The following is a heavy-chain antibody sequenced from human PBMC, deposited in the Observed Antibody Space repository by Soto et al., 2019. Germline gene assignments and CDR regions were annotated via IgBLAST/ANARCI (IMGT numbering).Heavy chain of an antibody. V-gene: IGHV4-31*03. D-gene: IGHD6-13*01. CDR2: IHNSGST. CDR3: ARAGSSWEYYFDY. CDR1: GGSISTGDYY. J-gene: IGHJ4*02. Sequence: PSETLSLTCTVSGGSISTGDYYWSWIRQHPGKGLEWIGYIHNSGSTYYNPSLKSRVTLSVDTSKNQFSLKLTSVTAADTAVYYCARAGSSWEYYFDYWGQGTLVTVSS.